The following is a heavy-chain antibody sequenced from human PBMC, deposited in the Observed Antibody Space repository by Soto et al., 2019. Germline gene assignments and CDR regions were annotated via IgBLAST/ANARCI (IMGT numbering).Heavy chain of an antibody. V-gene: IGHV3-23*01. Sequence: PGGSLRLSCAASGFTFSSYAMGWVRPAPGKGLEWVSAISGSGGSTYYADSVKGRFTISRDNSKNTLYLQMNSLRAEDTAVYYCAKDTAGYGDFDYWGQGTLVTVSS. J-gene: IGHJ4*02. CDR3: AKDTAGYGDFDY. D-gene: IGHD4-17*01. CDR1: GFTFSSYA. CDR2: ISGSGGST.